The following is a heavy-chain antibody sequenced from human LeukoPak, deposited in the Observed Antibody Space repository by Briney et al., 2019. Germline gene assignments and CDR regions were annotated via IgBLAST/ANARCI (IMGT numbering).Heavy chain of an antibody. Sequence: SSETLSLTCTVSGGSISSGSYYWSWIRQPAGKGLEWIGRIYTSGSTNYNPSLKSRVTISVDTSKNQFSLKLSSVTAADTAVYYCARGHYYDSSDLDYWGQGTLVTVSS. J-gene: IGHJ4*02. CDR1: GGSISSGSYY. CDR2: IYTSGST. D-gene: IGHD3-22*01. V-gene: IGHV4-61*02. CDR3: ARGHYYDSSDLDY.